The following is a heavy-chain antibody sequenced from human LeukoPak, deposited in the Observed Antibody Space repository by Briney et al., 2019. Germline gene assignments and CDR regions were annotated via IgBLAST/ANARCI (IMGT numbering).Heavy chain of an antibody. CDR3: AKDPNGDYVGTFDM. CDR2: ISGNGGRT. V-gene: IGHV3-23*01. J-gene: IGHJ3*02. CDR1: GFTFSSYG. D-gene: IGHD4-17*01. Sequence: GGSLRLSCVASGFTFSSYGMSWVRQAPGKGLEWVSFISGNGGRTDYAESVKGRFIISRDNSKNTVYLQLNSLRDEDTAAYYSAKDPNGDYVGTFDMWGQGTMVTVSS.